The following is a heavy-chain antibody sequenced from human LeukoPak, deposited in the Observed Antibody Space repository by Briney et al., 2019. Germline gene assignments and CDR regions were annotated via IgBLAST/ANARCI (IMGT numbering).Heavy chain of an antibody. Sequence: EASVKVSCKASGFVFTSYGFTWVRQAPGQGLEWMGWISANDGKTHCSEKHQGRVTMSTDTVTSTAYMELRSLRSDDTAVYYCARELHVERDDYWGQGTLVTVSS. CDR3: ARELHVERDDY. D-gene: IGHD1-1*01. J-gene: IGHJ4*02. CDR1: GFVFTSYG. V-gene: IGHV1-18*01. CDR2: ISANDGKT.